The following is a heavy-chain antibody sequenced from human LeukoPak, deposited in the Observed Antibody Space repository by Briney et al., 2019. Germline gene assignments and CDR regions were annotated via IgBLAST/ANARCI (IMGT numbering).Heavy chain of an antibody. CDR2: IRYDGSNK. CDR1: GFTFSSYG. Sequence: PGGSLRLSCAASGFTFSSYGMHWVRQAPGKGLEWVAFIRYDGSNKYYADSVKGRFTISRDNSKNTLYLQMNSLRAEDTAVYYCARVTYYDFWSGYYKSFDYWGQGTPVTVSS. J-gene: IGHJ4*02. D-gene: IGHD3-3*01. CDR3: ARVTYYDFWSGYYKSFDY. V-gene: IGHV3-30*02.